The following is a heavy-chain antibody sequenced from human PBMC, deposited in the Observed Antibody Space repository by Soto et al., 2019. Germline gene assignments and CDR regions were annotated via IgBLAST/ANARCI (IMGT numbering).Heavy chain of an antibody. V-gene: IGHV3-23*01. D-gene: IGHD3-10*01. CDR1: GFTFSNYA. Sequence: EVQLLESGGGLVQPGGSLRLSCAASGFTFSNYAMNWVRQAPGKGLEWVSSISGSGGRTNSADSVKGRFTIARDNSKNTLYLQMNSLRAEDTAIYYCAKWLGGFWNDYYGMDVW. J-gene: IGHJ6*01. CDR2: ISGSGGRT. CDR3: AKWLGGFWNDYYGMDV.